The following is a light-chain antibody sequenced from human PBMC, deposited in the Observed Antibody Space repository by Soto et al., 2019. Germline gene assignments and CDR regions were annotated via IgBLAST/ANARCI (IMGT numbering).Light chain of an antibody. J-gene: IGKJ2*03. CDR1: QSISRW. V-gene: IGKV1-5*03. Sequence: DIQMTQSPSTLSASVGDRVTITCRATQSISRWLAWYQQKPGKAPKLLIYDASRLDSGVPSRFSGSGSGTAFSLTIRSLQADDFATYYHQHKSHRLGQGTRLEIK. CDR2: DAS. CDR3: QHKSHR.